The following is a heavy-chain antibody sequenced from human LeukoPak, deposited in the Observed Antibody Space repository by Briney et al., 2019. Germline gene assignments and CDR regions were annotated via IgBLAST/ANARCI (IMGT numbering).Heavy chain of an antibody. D-gene: IGHD2-21*01. V-gene: IGHV3-9*01. J-gene: IGHJ6*03. Sequence: GRSLRLSCAASGFIFENCAMHWVRQAPGKGLEWVSGISWNGGVVGYMDSVKGRFTISRDNANNFLYLQMSSLKVEDTAFYYCAKIAVPRPGRYHIDVWGKGITVTVSS. CDR1: GFIFENCA. CDR2: ISWNGGVV. CDR3: AKIAVPRPGRYHIDV.